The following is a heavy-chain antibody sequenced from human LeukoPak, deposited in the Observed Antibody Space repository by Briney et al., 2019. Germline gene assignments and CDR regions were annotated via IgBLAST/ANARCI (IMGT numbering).Heavy chain of an antibody. V-gene: IGHV3-48*04. CDR2: ISSSSSTI. J-gene: IGHJ4*02. CDR3: ASDREGIAAAGGY. Sequence: GGSLRLSCAASGFTFSSYSMNWVRQAPGKGLEWVSYISSSSSTIYYADSVKGRFTISRDNAKNSLYLQMNSLRAEDTAVYYCASDREGIAAAGGYWGQGTLVTVSS. CDR1: GFTFSSYS. D-gene: IGHD6-13*01.